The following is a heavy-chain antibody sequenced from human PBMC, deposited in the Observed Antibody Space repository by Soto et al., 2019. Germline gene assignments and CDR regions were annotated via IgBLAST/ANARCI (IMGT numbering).Heavy chain of an antibody. J-gene: IGHJ4*01. CDR3: AKDGARGSSSYLLDY. CDR1: GFTFIAYA. Sequence: QVQLVESGGGVVQPGRSPRLSCAASGFTFIAYAMHWVRQAPGKGLEWVALISYDGSLKYYTESVKGRFTLSRDNSKNTLYLQMNSLGAEDTAVYYCAKDGARGSSSYLLDYWGHGTLVTVSS. V-gene: IGHV3-30*18. CDR2: ISYDGSLK. D-gene: IGHD3-22*01.